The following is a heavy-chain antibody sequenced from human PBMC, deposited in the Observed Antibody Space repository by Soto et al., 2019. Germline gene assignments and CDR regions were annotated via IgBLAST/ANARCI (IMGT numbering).Heavy chain of an antibody. CDR2: IYYSGST. J-gene: IGHJ1*01. CDR1: GGSISSYY. D-gene: IGHD4-17*01. V-gene: IGHV4-59*01. CDR3: ARVWDYGDYYDSLGYFQH. Sequence: SETLSLTCTVSGGSISSYYWSWIRQPPGKGLEWIGYIYYSGSTNYNPSLKSRVTISVDTSKNQFSLKLSSVTAADTAVYYCARVWDYGDYYDSLGYFQHWGQGTLVTVSS.